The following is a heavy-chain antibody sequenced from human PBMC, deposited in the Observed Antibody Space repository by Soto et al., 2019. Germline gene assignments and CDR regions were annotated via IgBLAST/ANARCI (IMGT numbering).Heavy chain of an antibody. CDR2: IYYSGST. D-gene: IGHD4-4*01. CDR1: GGSISSYY. V-gene: IGHV4-59*01. Sequence: SETLSLTCTVSGGSISSYYWSWIRQPPGKGLEWIGYIYYSGSTNYNPSLKSRVTISVDTSKNQFSLKLSSVTAADSAVYYCARDQASDSNVSWFDPWGQGTLVTVSS. J-gene: IGHJ5*02. CDR3: ARDQASDSNVSWFDP.